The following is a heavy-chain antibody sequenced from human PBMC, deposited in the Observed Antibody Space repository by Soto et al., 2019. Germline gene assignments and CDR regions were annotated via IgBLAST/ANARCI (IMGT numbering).Heavy chain of an antibody. CDR1: GGSISNYY. D-gene: IGHD3-3*01. J-gene: IGHJ4*02. Sequence: QVQLQESGPGLVKPSETLSLTCTVSGGSISNYYWSWIRQPPGKGLEWIGYIHYSGSTKYNPSLKSRVAIPADTSKNQFSLKLSSVTAADTAMYYCARGHYDFWSGYFATIDYWGQGTLVTVS. V-gene: IGHV4-59*08. CDR3: ARGHYDFWSGYFATIDY. CDR2: IHYSGST.